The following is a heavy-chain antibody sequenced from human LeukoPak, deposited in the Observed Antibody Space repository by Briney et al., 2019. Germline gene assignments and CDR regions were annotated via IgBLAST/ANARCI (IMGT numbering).Heavy chain of an antibody. D-gene: IGHD6-13*01. V-gene: IGHV1-46*01. CDR1: GYTFTSYY. J-gene: IGHJ2*01. CDR2: INPSGGST. CDR3: ARGIAAAGTAWYFDL. Sequence: ASVKVSCKASGYTFTSYYMHWVRQAPGQGLEWMGIINPSGGSTSYAQKFQGRVTITRDTSASTAYMELSSLRSEDTAVYYCARGIAAAGTAWYFDLWGRGTLVTVSS.